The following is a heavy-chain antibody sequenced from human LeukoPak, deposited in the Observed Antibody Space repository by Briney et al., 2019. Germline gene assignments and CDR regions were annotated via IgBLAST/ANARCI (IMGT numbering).Heavy chain of an antibody. J-gene: IGHJ6*03. D-gene: IGHD6-6*01. CDR3: ARGTRSIAALYYYYYMDV. V-gene: IGHV1-8*03. CDR1: GYTFTSYD. Sequence: SSVKVSCKASGYTFTSYDINWVRQATGQGLAWMGWMNPNSGNTGYAQKFQGRVSITRNTSISTAYMELSSLRSEDTAVYYCARGTRSIAALYYYYYMDVWGKGTTVTVSS. CDR2: MNPNSGNT.